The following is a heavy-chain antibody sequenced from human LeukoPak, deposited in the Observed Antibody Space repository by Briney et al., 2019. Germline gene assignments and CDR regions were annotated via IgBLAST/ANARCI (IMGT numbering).Heavy chain of an antibody. CDR3: AKDQCYYGSGRNDGFDL. D-gene: IGHD3-10*01. J-gene: IGHJ3*01. CDR2: ISGSDSGT. CDR1: GFTFSTYA. Sequence: GGSLRLSCAASGFTFSTYAMSWVRQAPGKGLEWVSTISGSDSGTYYADSVKGRFTISRDNSKNTLYLQMNSLRAEDTAVYYCAKDQCYYGSGRNDGFDLWGQGTMVTVSS. V-gene: IGHV3-23*01.